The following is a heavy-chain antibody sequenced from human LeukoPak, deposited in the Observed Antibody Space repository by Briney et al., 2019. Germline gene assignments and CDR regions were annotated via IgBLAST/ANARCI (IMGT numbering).Heavy chain of an antibody. CDR2: THPGDSDT. Sequence: GESLKISCEGSGYSFTNYWIGWVRQMPGKGLEWLGFTHPGDSDTRYSPSFQGQVTISADKSISTAYLQWSSLKASDTAIYYCARLNWNHDFDYWGQGTLVTVSS. J-gene: IGHJ4*02. V-gene: IGHV5-51*01. CDR1: GYSFTNYW. D-gene: IGHD1-1*01. CDR3: ARLNWNHDFDY.